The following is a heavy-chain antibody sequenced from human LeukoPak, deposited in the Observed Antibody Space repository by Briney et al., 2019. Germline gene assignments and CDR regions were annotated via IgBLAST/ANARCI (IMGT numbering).Heavy chain of an antibody. CDR1: GFTFSSYR. CDR3: ARGSSGWYYFDY. J-gene: IGHJ4*02. D-gene: IGHD6-19*01. Sequence: PGGSLRLSCAASGFTFSSYRMNWVRQAPGKGLEWVSSISSSSSYIYYADSVKGRFTISRDNAKNSLYLQMNSLRAEDTAVYYCARGSSGWYYFDYWGQGTLVTVSS. CDR2: ISSSSSYI. V-gene: IGHV3-21*01.